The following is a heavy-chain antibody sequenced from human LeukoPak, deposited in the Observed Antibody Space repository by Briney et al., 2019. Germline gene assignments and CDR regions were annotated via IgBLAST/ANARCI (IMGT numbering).Heavy chain of an antibody. J-gene: IGHJ6*03. V-gene: IGHV1-46*01. CDR1: GYTFTSYY. CDR2: INPSGGST. Sequence: ASVKVSCKASGYTFTSYYMHWVRQAPGQGLEWMGIINPSGGSTSYAQKFQGRVTMTRDTSTSTVYMELSSLRSEDTAVYYCARGPSIAALGAVWYMDVWGKGTTVTVSS. D-gene: IGHD6-6*01. CDR3: ARGPSIAALGAVWYMDV.